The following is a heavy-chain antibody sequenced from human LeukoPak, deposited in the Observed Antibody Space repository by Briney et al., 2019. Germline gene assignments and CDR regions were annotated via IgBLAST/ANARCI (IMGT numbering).Heavy chain of an antibody. CDR1: GFTFSSYG. CDR2: IRYDGSNK. V-gene: IGHV3-30*02. D-gene: IGHD2-21*01. J-gene: IGHJ2*01. CDR3: ALYRGGAWYFDL. Sequence: GGSLRLSCAASGFTFSSYGMHWVRQAPGKGLEWVAFIRYDGSNKYYADSVKGRFTISRDNSKNTLYLQMNSLRAEDTAVYYCALYRGGAWYFDLWGRGTLVTVSS.